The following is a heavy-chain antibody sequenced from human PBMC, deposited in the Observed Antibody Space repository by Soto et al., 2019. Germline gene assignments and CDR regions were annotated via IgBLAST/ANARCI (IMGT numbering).Heavy chain of an antibody. D-gene: IGHD5-12*01. J-gene: IGHJ4*02. V-gene: IGHV4-59*01. CDR3: ARVQMATLYFDY. CDR2: IYYSGTH. Sequence: SETLSLTCTVSGGSISSYYWSWVRQPPGKGLEWIGYIYYSGTHNYNPSLKSRLTISVDTSKNQFSLKLNSVTAADTAVYYCARVQMATLYFDYWGQGTLVTVSS. CDR1: GGSISSYY.